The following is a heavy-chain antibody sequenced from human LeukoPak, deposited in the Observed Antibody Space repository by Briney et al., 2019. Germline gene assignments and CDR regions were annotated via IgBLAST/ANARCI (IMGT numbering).Heavy chain of an antibody. J-gene: IGHJ3*02. Sequence: ASVKVSCKASGYTFTSYYMHWVRQAPGQGLEWMGIINPSGGSTSYAQKFQGRVTMTRDTSTSTVYMELNSLRAEDTAVYYCAALQEEQQLVNSVDNDAFDIWGQGTMVTVSS. CDR2: INPSGGST. CDR3: AALQEEQQLVNSVDNDAFDI. V-gene: IGHV1-46*01. CDR1: GYTFTSYY. D-gene: IGHD6-13*01.